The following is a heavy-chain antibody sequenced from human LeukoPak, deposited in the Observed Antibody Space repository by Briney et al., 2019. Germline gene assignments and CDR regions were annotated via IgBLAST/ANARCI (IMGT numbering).Heavy chain of an antibody. V-gene: IGHV4-61*02. J-gene: IGHJ4*02. Sequence: PSETLSLTCTVSGGSISSGSYYWSWIRQPAGKGLEWIGRIYTSGSTNYNPSLKSRVTMSVDTSKNQFSLKLSSVTAADTAVYYCARVAWVHTPGDGFDYWGQGTLVTVSS. D-gene: IGHD1-1*01. CDR2: IYTSGST. CDR3: ARVAWVHTPGDGFDY. CDR1: GGSISSGSYY.